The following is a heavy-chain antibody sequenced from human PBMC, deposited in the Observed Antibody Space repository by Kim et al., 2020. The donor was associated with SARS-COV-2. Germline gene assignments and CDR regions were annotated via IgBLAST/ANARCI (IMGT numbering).Heavy chain of an antibody. V-gene: IGHV5-10-1*01. CDR3: ARLMHGSGRIDYSPTTDY. CDR1: GYSFTSYW. J-gene: IGHJ4*02. Sequence: GESLKISCKGSGYSFTSYWISWVRQMPGKGLEWMGRIDPSDSYTNYSPSFQGHVTISADKSISTAYLQWSSLKASDTAMYYCARLMHGSGRIDYSPTTDYWGQGTLVTVTS. D-gene: IGHD3-10*01. CDR2: IDPSDSYT.